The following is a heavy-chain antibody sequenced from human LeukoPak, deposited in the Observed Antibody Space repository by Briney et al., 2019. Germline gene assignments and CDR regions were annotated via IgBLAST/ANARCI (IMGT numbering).Heavy chain of an antibody. D-gene: IGHD1-14*01. V-gene: IGHV3-74*01. J-gene: IGHJ3*01. Sequence: GGSLTLSCDASGFTPSNYWNYWVRHAPPKRLLWVSRSDNVGGGTIYAASVRSRVTISIDNAKNTLYLQMTSLRAADTAVYYCTRRCDREAFDLWGQGTMVTVSS. CDR3: TRRCDREAFDL. CDR2: SDNVGGGT. CDR1: GFTPSNYW.